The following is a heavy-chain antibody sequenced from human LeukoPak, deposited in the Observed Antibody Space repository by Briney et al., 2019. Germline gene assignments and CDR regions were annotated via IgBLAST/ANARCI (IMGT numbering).Heavy chain of an antibody. CDR1: GYRFTSYY. D-gene: IGHD1-26*01. Sequence: ASVKVSCKASGYRFTSYYLHWVRQAPGQGLEWMGVINPSGGSTTYGQKFQGRVTMTRDTSTLTVHIELSSLRSDDTAMYYCARDGAAATKRGHFDYWGQGTLVTVSS. CDR3: ARDGAAATKRGHFDY. J-gene: IGHJ4*02. CDR2: INPSGGST. V-gene: IGHV1-46*01.